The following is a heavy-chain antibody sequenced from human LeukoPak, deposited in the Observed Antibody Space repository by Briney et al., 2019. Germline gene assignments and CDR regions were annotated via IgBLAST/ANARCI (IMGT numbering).Heavy chain of an antibody. CDR2: IDPSDSYT. J-gene: IGHJ4*02. V-gene: IGHV5-10-1*01. Sequence: GESLKISCKGSGYSFTSYWISWVRQMPGKGLKWMGRIDPSDSYTNYSPSFQGHVTISADKSISTAYLQWSSLKASDTAMYYCASSFGGVIVPFDYWGQGTLVTVSS. CDR3: ASSFGGVIVPFDY. D-gene: IGHD3-16*02. CDR1: GYSFTSYW.